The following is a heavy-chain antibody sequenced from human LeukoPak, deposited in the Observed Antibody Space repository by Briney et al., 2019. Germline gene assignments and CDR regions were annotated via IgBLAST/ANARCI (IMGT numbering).Heavy chain of an antibody. J-gene: IGHJ6*03. Sequence: SQTLSLTCTVSGGSISSGSYYWSWIRQPAGKGLEWIGRIYTSGSTNYNPSLKSRVTISVDTSKTQFSLKLSSVTAADTAVYYCAREGIAAAGTVNYYYYMDVWGKGTTVTVSS. CDR3: AREGIAAAGTVNYYYYMDV. V-gene: IGHV4-61*02. CDR2: IYTSGST. CDR1: GGSISSGSYY. D-gene: IGHD6-13*01.